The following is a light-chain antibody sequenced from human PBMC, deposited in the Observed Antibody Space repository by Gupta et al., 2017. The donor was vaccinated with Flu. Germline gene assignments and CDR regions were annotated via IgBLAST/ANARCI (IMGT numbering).Light chain of an antibody. Sequence: QSALTPPPSASGSPGPSVTIPCTGTSSDVGGYDYVSWYQQHPGNAPKVMIYEVNKRPSGVPDRFSGSKSGNSASLTVSGLQAEDEADYYCSSFAGNTYVFGTGTKVTVL. J-gene: IGLJ1*01. CDR1: SSDVGGYDY. CDR3: SSFAGNTYV. V-gene: IGLV2-8*01. CDR2: EVN.